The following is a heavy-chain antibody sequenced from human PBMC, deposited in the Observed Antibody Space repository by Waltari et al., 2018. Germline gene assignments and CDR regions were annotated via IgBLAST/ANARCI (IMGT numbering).Heavy chain of an antibody. V-gene: IGHV1-24*01. CDR3: ARGSSGYVDP. CDR2: FDPEDGET. CDR1: GYTLTELS. D-gene: IGHD5-12*01. Sequence: QVQLVQSGAEVKKPGASVKVSCKVSGYTLTELSMHWVRQAPGKGLEWMGGFDPEDGETIYAQKFQGRVTMTRDTSITTAYMELSSLRSDDTAVYYCARGSSGYVDPWGQGTLVTVSS. J-gene: IGHJ5*02.